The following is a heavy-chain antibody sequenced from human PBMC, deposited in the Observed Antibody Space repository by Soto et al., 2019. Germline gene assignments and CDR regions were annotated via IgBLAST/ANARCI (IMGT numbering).Heavy chain of an antibody. D-gene: IGHD2-15*01. J-gene: IGHJ4*02. V-gene: IGHV4-30-4*01. Sequence: QVQLQESGPGLVRPSETLSLTCTVSGDSILTCDYWWSWIRQSPGKGLEGIGYFSHSGSTYYSPSLRSRVTISVDTSKNQFDVTMTSMPASDRAFYSCARAPAGWWYDFLGQGTLVTVSS. CDR2: FSHSGST. CDR3: ARAPAGWWYDF. CDR1: GDSILTCDYW.